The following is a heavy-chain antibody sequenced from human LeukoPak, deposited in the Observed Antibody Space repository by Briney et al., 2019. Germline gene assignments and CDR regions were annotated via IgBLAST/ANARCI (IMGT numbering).Heavy chain of an antibody. CDR1: GGSISSSVYY. Sequence: PSETLSLTCTVSGGSISSSVYYWGWIRQPPGKGLEWIGSISSGGSTHYIPSLKSRVTISVDTSKNQFSLKLSSVTAADTAVYYCARGRPNDYWGQGTLVTVSS. D-gene: IGHD1-26*01. CDR2: ISSGGST. V-gene: IGHV4-39*01. CDR3: ARGRPNDY. J-gene: IGHJ4*02.